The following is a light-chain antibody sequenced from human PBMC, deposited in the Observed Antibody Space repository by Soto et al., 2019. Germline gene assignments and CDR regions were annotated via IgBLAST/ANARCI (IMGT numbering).Light chain of an antibody. CDR1: QSISSSY. V-gene: IGKV1-39*01. J-gene: IGKJ2*01. CDR3: QQSYTSPYT. Sequence: DIPMTQSPSSLSASVGDRVTITCRASQSISSSYLNWYQQKAGTAPKLLIYAAFSLQSGVPSRFSGSASGTVFTLTISSLQPDDFATYYCQQSYTSPYTFGLGTKLEIK. CDR2: AAF.